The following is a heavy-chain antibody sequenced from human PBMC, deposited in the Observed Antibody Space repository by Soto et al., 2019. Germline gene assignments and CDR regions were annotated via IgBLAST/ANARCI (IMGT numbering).Heavy chain of an antibody. J-gene: IGHJ6*03. CDR3: ARAAEYSGYDLIPYYYYYYMDV. CDR1: GYTFTSYD. V-gene: IGHV1-8*01. Sequence: ASVKVSCKASGYTFTSYDINWVRQATGQGLEWMGWMNPNSGNTGYAQKFQGRVTMTRNTSISTAYMELSSLRSEDTAVYYCARAAEYSGYDLIPYYYYYYMDVWGKGTTVTVSS. D-gene: IGHD5-12*01. CDR2: MNPNSGNT.